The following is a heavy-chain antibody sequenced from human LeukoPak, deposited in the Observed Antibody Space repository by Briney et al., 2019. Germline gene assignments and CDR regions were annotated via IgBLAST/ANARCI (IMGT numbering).Heavy chain of an antibody. J-gene: IGHJ4*02. CDR1: GGSISSSSYY. Sequence: PSETLSLTYTVSGGSISSSSYYWGWIRQPPGKGLEWIGSIYYSGSTYYNPSLKSRVTISVDTSKNQFSLKLSSVTAADTAVYYCARLEKDYVWGSYRPQIDYWGQGTLVTVSS. V-gene: IGHV4-39*01. D-gene: IGHD3-16*02. CDR3: ARLEKDYVWGSYRPQIDY. CDR2: IYYSGST.